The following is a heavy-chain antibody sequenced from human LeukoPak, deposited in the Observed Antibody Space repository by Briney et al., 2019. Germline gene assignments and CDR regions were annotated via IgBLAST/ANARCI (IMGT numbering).Heavy chain of an antibody. D-gene: IGHD3-16*02. Sequence: PGGSLRLSCAASGFTLSSYAMSSVRQAPGKGLDGVSAISGSGGSTYYADSVKGRFTISRDNSKNTLYLQMNSLRAEGTAVYYCAKDPGTFGGVIVLYYFDYWGQGTLVTVSS. CDR2: ISGSGGST. J-gene: IGHJ4*02. V-gene: IGHV3-23*01. CDR1: GFTLSSYA. CDR3: AKDPGTFGGVIVLYYFDY.